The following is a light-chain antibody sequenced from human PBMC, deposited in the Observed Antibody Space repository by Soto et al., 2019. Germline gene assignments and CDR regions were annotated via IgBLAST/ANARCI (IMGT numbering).Light chain of an antibody. J-gene: IGKJ5*01. CDR3: QQRNTWPIT. CDR2: DAS. Sequence: EIVMTQSPATLSVSPGERATLSCRASQGVGDTLAWYQQKPGQPPRLLMYDASNRATGIPARFSGSGSGTDFTLTISSLEPEDFAIYYCQQRNTWPITFGQGTRLEIK. CDR1: QGVGDT. V-gene: IGKV3D-11*01.